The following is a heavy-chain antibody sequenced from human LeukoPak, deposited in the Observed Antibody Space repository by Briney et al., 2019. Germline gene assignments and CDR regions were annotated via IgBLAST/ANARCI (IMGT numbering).Heavy chain of an antibody. D-gene: IGHD2-15*01. V-gene: IGHV1-69*13. J-gene: IGHJ6*02. CDR3: ARGNPRYCSGGSCYPTYYGMDV. Sequence: GASVKASCKASGGTFSSYAISWVRQAPGQGLEWMGGIIPIFGTANYAQKFQGRVTITADESTSTAYMELSSLRSEDTAVYYCARGNPRYCSGGSCYPTYYGMDVWGQGTTVTVSS. CDR2: IIPIFGTA. CDR1: GGTFSSYA.